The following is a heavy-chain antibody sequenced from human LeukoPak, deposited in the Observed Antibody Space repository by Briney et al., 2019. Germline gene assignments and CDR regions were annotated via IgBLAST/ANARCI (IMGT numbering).Heavy chain of an antibody. CDR1: GFIFSDHY. J-gene: IGHJ3*02. CDR3: AAAAGYRFDI. CDR2: ISDIGSET. V-gene: IGHV3-11*03. D-gene: IGHD6-13*01. Sequence: GVSLRLSCGASGFIFSDHYMNWVRQAPGKGLEWVSYISDIGSETNYAESVKGRFTISRDNAKNSLSLHMNSLRAEDTAVYYCAAAAGYRFDIWGQGTMVTVSS.